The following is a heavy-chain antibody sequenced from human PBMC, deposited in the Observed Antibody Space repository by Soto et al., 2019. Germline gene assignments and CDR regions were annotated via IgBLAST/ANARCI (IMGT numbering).Heavy chain of an antibody. CDR1: GFSLSTSGVA. CDR2: IYWDDAK. D-gene: IGHD6-19*01. Sequence: QITLKESGPTLVKPTQTLTLTCTFSGFSLSTSGVAVGWIRQPPGKTLEWLALIYWDDAKRYSPSLQDRLTFSKDTSNNQVVLTITNMDPVDTATYYCARAAVPGPIDAFDSWGQGTLVTVSS. J-gene: IGHJ3*01. CDR3: ARAAVPGPIDAFDS. V-gene: IGHV2-5*02.